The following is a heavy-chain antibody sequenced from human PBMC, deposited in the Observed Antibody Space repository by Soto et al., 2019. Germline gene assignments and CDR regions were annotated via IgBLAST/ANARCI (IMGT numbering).Heavy chain of an antibody. Sequence: PGGSLRLSCAVSGFSFTNYEMNWVRQAPGKGLEWIAYIGLSGDTIYYADSVKGRSTISRDHAKNSLELQMNSLRADDTALYYCARESFSASPNFFDYWGRGTQVTVSS. CDR1: GFSFTNYE. J-gene: IGHJ4*02. D-gene: IGHD3-16*01. CDR2: IGLSGDTI. V-gene: IGHV3-48*03. CDR3: ARESFSASPNFFDY.